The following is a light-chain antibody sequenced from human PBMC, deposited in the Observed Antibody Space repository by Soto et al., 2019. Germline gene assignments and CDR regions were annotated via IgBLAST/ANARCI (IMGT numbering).Light chain of an antibody. Sequence: IQMTQSPSSLSASLGDGATIPCQPSQDISNYLNCYQQKPGKAPKVLIHDASDLETGVPSRFSGSGSGTNFTFTISRLQPEDFASYYCQQYNSLVSFGGGTKVQT. CDR2: DAS. CDR1: QDISNY. CDR3: QQYNSLVS. J-gene: IGKJ4*01. V-gene: IGKV1-33*01.